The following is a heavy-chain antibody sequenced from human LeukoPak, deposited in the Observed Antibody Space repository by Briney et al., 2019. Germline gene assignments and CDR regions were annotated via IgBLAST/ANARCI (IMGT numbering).Heavy chain of an antibody. V-gene: IGHV1-2*02. CDR1: GYTFTAYY. Sequence: ASVRVSCKTSGYTFTAYYMHWVRQAPGQGLAWMGWINPHSGNTNYARKFQGRVTMTRDTSISTAYLEVKSLRLDDTAVYNCVRLITLAGPKKEYWSQGTLVAVSS. CDR2: INPHSGNT. CDR3: VRLITLAGPKKEY. D-gene: IGHD6-19*01. J-gene: IGHJ4*02.